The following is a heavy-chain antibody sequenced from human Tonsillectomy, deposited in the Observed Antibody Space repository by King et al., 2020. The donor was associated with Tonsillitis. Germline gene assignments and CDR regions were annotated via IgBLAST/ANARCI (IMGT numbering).Heavy chain of an antibody. V-gene: IGHV3-30*04. J-gene: IGHJ5*02. CDR2: ISYDGSNK. CDR3: ARALGYCSGGDCS. CDR1: GFTFSSYA. Sequence: VQLVESGGGVAQPGRSLRLSCAASGFTFSSYAMHWVRQAPGKGLEWVAVISYDGSNKYYADSVKGRFTISRDNSKNTLYLQMNSLRAEDTAVYYCARALGYCSGGDCSWGQGTLVTVSS. D-gene: IGHD2-15*01.